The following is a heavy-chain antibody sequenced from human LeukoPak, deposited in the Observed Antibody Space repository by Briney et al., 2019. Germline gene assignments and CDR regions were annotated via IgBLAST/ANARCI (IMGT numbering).Heavy chain of an antibody. CDR3: ARVYCSSTSCPPQFDY. D-gene: IGHD2-2*01. Sequence: ASVKVSCKASGYTFTGYYMHWVRQAPGQGLEWMGWINPNSGGTNYAQKFQGRFTMTRDTSISTAYMELSRLRSDDTAVYYCARVYCSSTSCPPQFDYWGQGTLVTVSS. CDR1: GYTFTGYY. J-gene: IGHJ4*02. CDR2: INPNSGGT. V-gene: IGHV1-2*02.